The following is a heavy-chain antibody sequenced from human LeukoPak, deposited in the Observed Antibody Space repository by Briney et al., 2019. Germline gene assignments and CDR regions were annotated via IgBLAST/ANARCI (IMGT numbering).Heavy chain of an antibody. Sequence: GASVKVSCKASGGTFNNYAFSWVRQAPGQGLEWMGGIIPIFGPANYAQRFQGRVAITTDESTSTVYMEVSSLRSEDTAVYYCSRVATVGYYYFAYWGQGTLVTVSS. CDR3: SRVATVGYYYFAY. CDR2: IIPIFGPA. V-gene: IGHV1-69*05. CDR1: GGTFNNYA. D-gene: IGHD4-23*01. J-gene: IGHJ4*02.